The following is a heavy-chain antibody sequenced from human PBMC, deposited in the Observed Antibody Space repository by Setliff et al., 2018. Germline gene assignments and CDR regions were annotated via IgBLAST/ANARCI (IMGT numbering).Heavy chain of an antibody. D-gene: IGHD6-13*01. CDR1: GYSISSGYY. Sequence: PSETLSLTCAVSGYSISSGYYWGWIRQPPGKGLELIGYIHHSGSTYYNPSLKSRVTIPADTSKNQFSLTLTSVTATDTAVYYCARHFSSSWYFDYWGQGTQVTVSS. CDR2: IHHSGST. V-gene: IGHV4-38-2*01. J-gene: IGHJ4*02. CDR3: ARHFSSSWYFDY.